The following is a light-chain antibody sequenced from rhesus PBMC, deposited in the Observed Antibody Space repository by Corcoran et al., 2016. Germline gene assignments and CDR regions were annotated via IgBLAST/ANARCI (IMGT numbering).Light chain of an antibody. CDR3: QQSSNLWT. CDR2: GAS. Sequence: ETVVTQSPATLSLSPGERATLSCRASQSVGSYLAWYQQKPGQAPRLLSYGASSRATGIPDRFSGGGSGTDFTLTISSLEPEDVGVYYCQQSSNLWTFGQGTKVEIK. V-gene: IGKV3-24*04. J-gene: IGKJ1*01. CDR1: QSVGSY.